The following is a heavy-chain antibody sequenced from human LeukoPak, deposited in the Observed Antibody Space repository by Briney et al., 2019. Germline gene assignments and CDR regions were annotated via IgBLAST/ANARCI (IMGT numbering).Heavy chain of an antibody. D-gene: IGHD2/OR15-2a*01. CDR1: GFTFSTHW. V-gene: IGHV3-74*01. CDR3: ARAASNWAIDY. Sequence: PGGSLRLSCAASGFTFSTHWMHWVRQGPGKGLVWVSRITFDGRSTNYADSVKGRFTISRDNAKNTLYLQMNSLRAEDTAIYYCARAASNWAIDYWGQGNLVTVSS. J-gene: IGHJ4*02. CDR2: ITFDGRST.